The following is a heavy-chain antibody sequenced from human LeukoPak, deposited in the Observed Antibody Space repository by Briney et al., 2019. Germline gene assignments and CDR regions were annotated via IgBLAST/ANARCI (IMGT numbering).Heavy chain of an antibody. D-gene: IGHD1-26*01. CDR2: IGTAGDT. V-gene: IGHV3-13*04. Sequence: GGSLRLSCAASGFTFSNYDMHWVRQTIGKGLEWVSVIGTAGDTYYPGSVRGRFTISRENAKNSLYLQMNSLRVEDTALYYCGRGADAAYDYWGQGTLVTVSS. CDR3: GRGADAAYDY. CDR1: GFTFSNYD. J-gene: IGHJ4*02.